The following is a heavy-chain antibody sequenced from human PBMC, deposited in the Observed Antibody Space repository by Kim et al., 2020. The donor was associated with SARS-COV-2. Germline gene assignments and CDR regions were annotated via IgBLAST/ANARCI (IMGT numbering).Heavy chain of an antibody. CDR3: ARSSSGWYTAYFDY. Sequence: GGSLRLSCAASGFTFSSYNMNWVRQAPGKGLEWVSSITSSSSYIYYADSVKGRFTISRDNATNSLYLQMNSLRAEETDLFYCARSSSGWYTAYFDYWGQG. CDR2: ITSSSSYI. J-gene: IGHJ4*02. CDR1: GFTFSSYN. V-gene: IGHV3-21*01. D-gene: IGHD6-19*01.